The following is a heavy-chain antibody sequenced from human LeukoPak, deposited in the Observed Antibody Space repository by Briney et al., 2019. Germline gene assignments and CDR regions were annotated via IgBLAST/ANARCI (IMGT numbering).Heavy chain of an antibody. CDR3: ARADYGDYEIPDKYYFDY. Sequence: PGGSLRLPCAASGFTVSSNYMSWVRQAPGKGLEWVSVIYSGGSTYYADSVKGRFTISRDNSKNTLYLQMNSLRAEDTAVYYCARADYGDYEIPDKYYFDYWGQGTLVTVSS. V-gene: IGHV3-66*01. CDR2: IYSGGST. CDR1: GFTVSSNY. J-gene: IGHJ4*02. D-gene: IGHD4-17*01.